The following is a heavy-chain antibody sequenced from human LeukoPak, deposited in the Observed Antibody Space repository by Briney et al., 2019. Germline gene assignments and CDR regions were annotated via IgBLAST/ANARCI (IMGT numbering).Heavy chain of an antibody. V-gene: IGHV7-4-1*02. D-gene: IGHD2-2*01. Sequence: ASVKVSCKASGYTFTSYAMNWVRQAPGQGLEWMGWINTNTGNPTYAQGFTGRFVFSLDTSVSTAYLQISSLKAEDTTVYYCARARFPYCSSTSCQDYYYYGMDVWGQGTTVTVSS. CDR1: GYTFTSYA. J-gene: IGHJ6*02. CDR2: INTNTGNP. CDR3: ARARFPYCSSTSCQDYYYYGMDV.